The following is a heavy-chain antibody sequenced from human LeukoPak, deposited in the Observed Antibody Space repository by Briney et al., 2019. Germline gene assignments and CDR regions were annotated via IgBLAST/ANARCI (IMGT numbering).Heavy chain of an antibody. CDR2: IIPIFGTA. Sequence: SVKVSCKASGGTFSSYAISWVRQAPGQGLEWMGGIIPIFGTANYAQKFQGRVTITADESTSTAYMELSSLRAEDTAVYFCARDGPGYFDYWGQGTLVTVSS. CDR1: GGTFSSYA. CDR3: ARDGPGYFDY. V-gene: IGHV1-69*13. J-gene: IGHJ4*02. D-gene: IGHD3-10*01.